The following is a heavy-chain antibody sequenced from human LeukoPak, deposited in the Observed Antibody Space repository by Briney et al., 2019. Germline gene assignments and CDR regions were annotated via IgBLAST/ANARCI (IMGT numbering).Heavy chain of an antibody. CDR1: GGSISSGDYY. V-gene: IGHV4-30-4*01. CDR2: IYYSGST. CDR3: ARAGCSSTSCYLRGNWFDP. D-gene: IGHD2-2*01. Sequence: PSETLSLTCTVSGGSISSGDYYWSWIRQPPGKGLEWIGYIYYSGSTYYNPSLKSRVTISVDTSKNQFSLKLSSVTAADTAVYYCARAGCSSTSCYLRGNWFDPWGQGTLVTVSS. J-gene: IGHJ5*02.